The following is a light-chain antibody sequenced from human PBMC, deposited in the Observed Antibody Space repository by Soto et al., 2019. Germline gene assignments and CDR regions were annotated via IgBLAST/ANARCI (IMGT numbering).Light chain of an antibody. CDR2: DVN. CDR3: CSYAGSYTLV. J-gene: IGLJ3*02. V-gene: IGLV2-11*01. CDR1: TGDVGGYNY. Sequence: QSALTQPRSVSGSPGQSVTISCTATTGDVGGYNYVSWYQQHPGKAPKLIIYDVNKRPSGVPDRFSGSKSGNTASLTISGLRTEDEADYHCCSYAGSYTLVFGGGTKLTVL.